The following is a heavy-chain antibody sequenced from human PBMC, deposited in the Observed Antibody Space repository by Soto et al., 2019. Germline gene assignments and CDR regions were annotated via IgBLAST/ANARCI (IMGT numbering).Heavy chain of an antibody. CDR1: GCTFITSG. D-gene: IGHD6-19*01. J-gene: IGHJ4*02. CDR3: ARDRAWSSFDY. Sequence: GGSLRHSCTASGCTFITSGMNCVRQATGKGLEWVASTNPDGSKKYHVDSVEGRFTISRDNAKNSLFLQMDSLRVEDTALYYCARDRAWSSFDYWGQGTQVTVSS. CDR2: TNPDGSKK. V-gene: IGHV3-7*01.